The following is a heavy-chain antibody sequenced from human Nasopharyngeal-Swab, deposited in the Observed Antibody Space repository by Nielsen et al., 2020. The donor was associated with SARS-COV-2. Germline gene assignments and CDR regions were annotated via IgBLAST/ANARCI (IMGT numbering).Heavy chain of an antibody. CDR3: ASRTGYYDILTGSERSQRPNWFDP. CDR2: INHSGST. J-gene: IGHJ5*02. D-gene: IGHD3-9*01. Sequence: RQAPGKGLEWLGEINHSGSTNYNPSLKSRVTISVDTSKNQFSLKLSSVTAADTAVYYCASRTGYYDILTGSERSQRPNWFDPWGQGTLVTVSS. V-gene: IGHV4-34*01.